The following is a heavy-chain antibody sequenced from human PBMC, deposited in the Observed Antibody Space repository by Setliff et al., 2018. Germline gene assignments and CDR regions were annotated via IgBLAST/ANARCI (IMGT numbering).Heavy chain of an antibody. D-gene: IGHD3-22*01. Sequence: SETLSLTCTVSGGSISSGGYYWSWIRQHPGKGLEWIGYIYYSGSTYYNPSLKSRVTISVDTSKNQFSLKLSSVTAADTAVYYCARVTMIVLSRRAFDIWGLGTMVTVSS. V-gene: IGHV4-31*03. CDR3: ARVTMIVLSRRAFDI. J-gene: IGHJ3*02. CDR2: IYYSGST. CDR1: GGSISSGGYY.